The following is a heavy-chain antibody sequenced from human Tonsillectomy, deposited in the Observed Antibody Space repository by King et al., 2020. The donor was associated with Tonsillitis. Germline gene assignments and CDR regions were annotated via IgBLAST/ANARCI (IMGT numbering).Heavy chain of an antibody. V-gene: IGHV2-26*01. Sequence: TLKESGPVLVKPTETLTLTCTVSGFSLSNARLAVSWIRQPPGKALEWLAHIFSNDEKSYNTSLKSRLTISKDTSESQVVLTMTNMDPVDTATYFCARIIPYDSNNWFWYFDLWGRGTRVTVSS. CDR1: GFSLSNARLA. J-gene: IGHJ2*01. CDR3: ARIIPYDSNNWFWYFDL. CDR2: IFSNDEK. D-gene: IGHD6-13*01.